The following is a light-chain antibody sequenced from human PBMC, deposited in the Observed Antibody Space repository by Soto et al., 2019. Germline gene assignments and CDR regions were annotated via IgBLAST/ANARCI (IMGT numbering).Light chain of an antibody. CDR2: DTS. Sequence: DIQMTQSPSSLSASVGDRVTITCRASQSISSYLNWYQQQPGKAPKLLVYDTSSLQSGVPSRFSGNGSGTDFTLTISSLQPEDFATYYCQQNYNTPHTFGQGTELEIK. CDR1: QSISSY. CDR3: QQNYNTPHT. J-gene: IGKJ2*01. V-gene: IGKV1-39*01.